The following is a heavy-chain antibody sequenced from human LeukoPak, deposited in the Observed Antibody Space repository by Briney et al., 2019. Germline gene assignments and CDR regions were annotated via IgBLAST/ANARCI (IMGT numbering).Heavy chain of an antibody. CDR1: GGSISSGDYY. V-gene: IGHV4-30-4*01. D-gene: IGHD4-23*01. J-gene: IGHJ4*02. Sequence: SQTLSLTCTVSGGSISSGDYYWSWIRQPPGKGLEWVGYIYYSGSTYYNPSLKSRVTISVDTSKNQFSLKLSSVTAADTAVYYCARDLLNEGNHLDYWGQGTLVTVSS. CDR2: IYYSGST. CDR3: ARDLLNEGNHLDY.